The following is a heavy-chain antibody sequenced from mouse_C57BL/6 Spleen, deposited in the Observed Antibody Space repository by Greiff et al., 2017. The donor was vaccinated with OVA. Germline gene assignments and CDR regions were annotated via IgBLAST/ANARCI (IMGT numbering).Heavy chain of an antibody. CDR3: ARWRTAQAAYYLDY. Sequence: QVQLQQPGAELVRPGSSVKLSCKASGYTFTSYWMHWVKQRPIQGLEWIGNIDPSDSETHYNQKFKDKATLTVDKSSSTAYMQLSSLTSEDSAVYYGARWRTAQAAYYLDYWGQGTTLTVSS. V-gene: IGHV1-52*01. D-gene: IGHD3-2*02. CDR1: GYTFTSYW. J-gene: IGHJ2*01. CDR2: IDPSDSET.